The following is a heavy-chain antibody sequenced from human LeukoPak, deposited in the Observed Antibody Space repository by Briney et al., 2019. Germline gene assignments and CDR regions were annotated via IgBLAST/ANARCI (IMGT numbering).Heavy chain of an antibody. CDR3: ASRATVTTDRFWFDP. CDR2: IYSGGST. D-gene: IGHD4-11*01. Sequence: GGSLRLSCAASGFTVSSNYMSWVRQAPGKGLEWVSVIYSGGSTYYADSVKGRITISRDNSKNTLYLQMNSLRAEDTAVYFCASRATVTTDRFWFDPWGQGTLVTVSS. J-gene: IGHJ5*02. V-gene: IGHV3-53*01. CDR1: GFTVSSNY.